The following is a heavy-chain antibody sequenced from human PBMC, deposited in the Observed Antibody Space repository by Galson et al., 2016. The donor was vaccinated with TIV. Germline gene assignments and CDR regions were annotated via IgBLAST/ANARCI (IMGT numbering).Heavy chain of an antibody. D-gene: IGHD3-10*01. CDR2: ISYSGST. V-gene: IGHV4-38-2*01. CDR3: ARVATYGSGSYQWNFES. Sequence: TLSLTCAVSGYSISSGYYWGWIRQSPRKGLEWIATISYSGSTYYNPSLESRAILSLDTSNNHFSLSLGSATAADTAVYYCARVATYGSGSYQWNFESWGQGILVSVSS. J-gene: IGHJ4*02. CDR1: GYSISSGYY.